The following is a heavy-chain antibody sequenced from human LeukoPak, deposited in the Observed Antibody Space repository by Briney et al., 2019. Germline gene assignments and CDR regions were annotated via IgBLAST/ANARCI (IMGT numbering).Heavy chain of an antibody. J-gene: IGHJ4*02. CDR2: IIPIFGTA. V-gene: IGHV1-69*05. Sequence: ASVKVSCKASGGTFSSYAISWVRQAPGQGLEWMGGIIPIFGTANYAQKFQGRVTMTRDTSTSTVYMELSSLRSEDTAVYYCARPIIRGELDYWGQGTLVTVSS. D-gene: IGHD3-10*01. CDR3: ARPIIRGELDY. CDR1: GGTFSSYA.